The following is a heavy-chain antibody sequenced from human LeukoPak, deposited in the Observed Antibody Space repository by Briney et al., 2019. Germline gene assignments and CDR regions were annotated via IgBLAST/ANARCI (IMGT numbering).Heavy chain of an antibody. CDR1: GFTFSNTW. Sequence: GGSLRLSCAGSGFTFSNTWMNWVRQAPGKGLEWVGRIKSKPDGGTTDYAAPVKGRFTVSRDDSEYTVFLQMNSLRAEDTAVYFCVTGGYFLDYWGQGTRVTVSS. CDR3: VTGGYFLDY. J-gene: IGHJ4*02. CDR2: IKSKPDGGTT. V-gene: IGHV3-15*01. D-gene: IGHD2/OR15-2a*01.